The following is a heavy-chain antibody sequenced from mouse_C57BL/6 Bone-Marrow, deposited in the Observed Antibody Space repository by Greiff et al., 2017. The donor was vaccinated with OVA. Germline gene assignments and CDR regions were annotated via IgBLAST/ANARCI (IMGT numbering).Heavy chain of an antibody. CDR3: TIGYYFDY. V-gene: IGHV1-4*01. CDR1: GYTFTSYT. Sequence: QVQLQQSGAELARPGASVKMSCKASGYTFTSYTIHWVKQRPGQGLEWIGYIDPTNDYTNYNQKVKGKATLTADKSSSTAYMQLSSLTSEDSAVYYCTIGYYFDYWGQGTTLTVSS. CDR2: IDPTNDYT. J-gene: IGHJ2*01.